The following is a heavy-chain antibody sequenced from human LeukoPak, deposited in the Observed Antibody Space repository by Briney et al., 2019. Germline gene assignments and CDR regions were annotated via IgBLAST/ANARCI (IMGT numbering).Heavy chain of an antibody. Sequence: GGSLRLSCAASGFTFSSYAMSWVRLAPGKGLEWVSAISGSGGSTYYADSVKGRFTISRDNSKNTLYLQMNSLRAEDTAVYYCAKDDFWSGYPSYFDYWGQGTLVTVSS. CDR3: AKDDFWSGYPSYFDY. V-gene: IGHV3-23*01. CDR1: GFTFSSYA. CDR2: ISGSGGST. D-gene: IGHD3-3*01. J-gene: IGHJ4*02.